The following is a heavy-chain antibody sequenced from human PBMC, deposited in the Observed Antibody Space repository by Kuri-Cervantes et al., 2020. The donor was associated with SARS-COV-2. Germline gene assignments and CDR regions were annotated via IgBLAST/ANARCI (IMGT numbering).Heavy chain of an antibody. D-gene: IGHD6-19*01. V-gene: IGHV2-5*01. CDR2: IFGNDDD. J-gene: IGHJ6*02. CDR3: AHIRGTSGGYYFHFYSMDV. CDR1: GFPLSTAEVG. Sequence: SGATLAKPTQTSTLTCYFFGFPLSTAEVGVGWIRQPPREALEWLVLIFGNDDDRYSPSLKNRLTLTKGTSKNQVVLILTKVAPVDTGTDYCAHIRGTSGGYYFHFYSMDVWGQGTTVTVSS.